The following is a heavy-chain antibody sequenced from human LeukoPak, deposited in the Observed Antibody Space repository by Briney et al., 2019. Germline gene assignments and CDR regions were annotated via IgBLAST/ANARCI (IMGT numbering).Heavy chain of an antibody. Sequence: GGSLRLSCAASGFTFSDYYMTWIRQAPGKGLDSVSYISSSGASIYYADSVKGRFTISRDNTKNSLYLQMNSLRVEDTAVYYCARDYEGYKEGFYWGQGTLVTVSS. CDR1: GFTFSDYY. J-gene: IGHJ4*02. CDR3: ARDYEGYKEGFY. V-gene: IGHV3-11*01. CDR2: ISSSGASI. D-gene: IGHD5-24*01.